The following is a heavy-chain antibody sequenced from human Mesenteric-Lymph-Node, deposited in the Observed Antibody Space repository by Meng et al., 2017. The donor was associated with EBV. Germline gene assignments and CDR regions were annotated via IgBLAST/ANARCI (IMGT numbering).Heavy chain of an antibody. Sequence: EVQLVVPVXGWIQLGGXWRLSCAASGFTVSSNYMSWVRQAPGKGLEWVSVIYSGGNTYYADSVKGRLTISRDNSKNTVYLQMNGLRAEDTAVYYCASETMTTRGYFDYWGQGTLVTVSS. CDR2: IYSGGNT. CDR3: ASETMTTRGYFDY. CDR1: GFTVSSNY. D-gene: IGHD4-17*01. J-gene: IGHJ4*02. V-gene: IGHV3-53*01.